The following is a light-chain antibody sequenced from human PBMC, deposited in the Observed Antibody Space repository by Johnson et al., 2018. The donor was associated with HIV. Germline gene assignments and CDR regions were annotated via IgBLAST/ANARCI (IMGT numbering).Light chain of an antibody. J-gene: IGLJ1*01. CDR2: DNT. CDR3: GTWDSSLSAYV. CDR1: SSNIGINY. Sequence: QSVLTQPPSVSAAPGQKVTISCSGSSSNIGINYVSWYQQFPERAPKLLIYDNTKRPSGIPDRFSGSKSDTSATLAITGLQTGDEADYYCGTWDSSLSAYVFGTGTKVTVL. V-gene: IGLV1-51*01.